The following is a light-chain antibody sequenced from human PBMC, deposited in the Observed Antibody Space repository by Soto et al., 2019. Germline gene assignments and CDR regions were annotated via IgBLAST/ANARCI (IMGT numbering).Light chain of an antibody. V-gene: IGKV3-11*01. CDR2: DAS. CDR1: QSVRSY. CDR3: QQRSNWPWT. J-gene: IGKJ1*01. Sequence: IVLTQSPSTLSSSPGERATLSCRASQSVRSYLAWYQQKPGQAPRLLIYDASNRATGIPARFSGSGSGTDFTLTISSLEPEDFAVYYCQQRSNWPWTFGQGTKVEIK.